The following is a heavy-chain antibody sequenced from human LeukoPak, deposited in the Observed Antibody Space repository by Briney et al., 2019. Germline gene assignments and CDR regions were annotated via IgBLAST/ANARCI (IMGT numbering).Heavy chain of an antibody. V-gene: IGHV1-3*01. D-gene: IGHD1-26*01. J-gene: IGHJ4*02. Sequence: GASVKVSCKASGYTFTSYAMHWVRQAPGQRLEWMGWINAGNGNTKYSQKFQGRVTITRDTSASTAYMELSSLRSEDTAVYYCARSRKPIVGATTVDYWGQGTLVTVSS. CDR3: ARSRKPIVGATTVDY. CDR1: GYTFTSYA. CDR2: INAGNGNT.